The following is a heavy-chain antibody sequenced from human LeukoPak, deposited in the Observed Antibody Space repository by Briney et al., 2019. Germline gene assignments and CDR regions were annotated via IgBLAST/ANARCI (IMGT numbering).Heavy chain of an antibody. CDR2: ISTDNGNT. CDR1: GYTFSNFD. CDR3: ARDGAHCGSANCYFDN. V-gene: IGHV1-18*03. J-gene: IGHJ4*02. D-gene: IGHD2-2*01. Sequence: ASVKFSCKASGYTFSNFDISWVRQAPGQGLEWMARISTDNGNTDYAQKFQGRVTMTTDTSTNTAYMEMRSLTSDDMAVYYCARDGAHCGSANCYFDNWGQGTLVMVSS.